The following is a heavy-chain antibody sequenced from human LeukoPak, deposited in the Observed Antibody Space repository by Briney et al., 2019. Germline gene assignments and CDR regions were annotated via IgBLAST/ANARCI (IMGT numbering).Heavy chain of an antibody. CDR1: GFTFSSYA. D-gene: IGHD3-3*01. Sequence: GASLRLSCAASGFTFSSYAMSWVRQAPGKGLEWVSAISGSGGSTYYADSVKGRFTISRDNSKNTLYPQMNSLRAEDTAVYYCAKGADYDFWSGFDYWGQGTLVTVSS. J-gene: IGHJ4*02. V-gene: IGHV3-23*01. CDR3: AKGADYDFWSGFDY. CDR2: ISGSGGST.